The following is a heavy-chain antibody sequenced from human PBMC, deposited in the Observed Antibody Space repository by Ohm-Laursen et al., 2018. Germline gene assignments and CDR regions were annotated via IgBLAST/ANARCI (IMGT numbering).Heavy chain of an antibody. J-gene: IGHJ4*02. CDR3: VKRLKSPSLEWAHDF. CDR2: ISGSGGTT. V-gene: IGHV3-23*01. D-gene: IGHD3-3*01. Sequence: SLRLSCAAPGFSFSTYAMSWVRQAPGKGLEWVSGISGSGGTTYQPDSVKDRFIIARDNSKNTLYLQMNSLRAEDTAIYYCVKRLKSPSLEWAHDFWGQGTLVTVSS. CDR1: GFSFSTYA.